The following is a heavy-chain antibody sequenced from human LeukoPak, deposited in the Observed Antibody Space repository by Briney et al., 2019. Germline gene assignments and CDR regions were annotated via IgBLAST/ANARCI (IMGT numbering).Heavy chain of an antibody. CDR2: FNPEDGET. J-gene: IGHJ5*02. Sequence: ASVKVSCKVSGYTFTELSMHWVRQAPGKGLEWMGGFNPEDGETIYAQKFQGRVTMTEDTSTDTAYMELSSLRSEDTAVYYCATGKVRDYYDSSGYHNWFDPWGQGTLVTVSS. D-gene: IGHD3-22*01. V-gene: IGHV1-24*01. CDR3: ATGKVRDYYDSSGYHNWFDP. CDR1: GYTFTELS.